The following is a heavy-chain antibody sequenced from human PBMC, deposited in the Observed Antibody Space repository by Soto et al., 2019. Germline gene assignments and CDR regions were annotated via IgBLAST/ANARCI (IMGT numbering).Heavy chain of an antibody. V-gene: IGHV3-74*01. J-gene: IGHJ3*02. Sequence: GGSLRLSCAASGFTFSSYWMHWVRQAPGEGLVWVSRINIDGSSTSYADSVKGRFTISRDNAKNTLYLQMNSLRSEDTAIYYCVRFLVPIWGQGTMVTVSS. CDR3: VRFLVPI. CDR2: INIDGSST. D-gene: IGHD1-26*01. CDR1: GFTFSSYW.